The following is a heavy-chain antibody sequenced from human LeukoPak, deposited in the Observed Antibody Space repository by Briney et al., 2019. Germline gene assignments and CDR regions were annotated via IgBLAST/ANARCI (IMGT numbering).Heavy chain of an antibody. CDR2: IYPGDSQT. CDR1: GYSFTKYW. CDR3: ARKAAVAGQNWFDP. J-gene: IGHJ5*02. D-gene: IGHD6-19*01. V-gene: IGHV5-51*01. Sequence: GESLQISCQGSGYSFTKYWIGWVRQTPGKGLEWMGIIYPGDSQTKYSPSFQGEVTISADRSISTAYLQWSSLKASDTAIYYCARKAAVAGQNWFDPWGQGTLVTVSS.